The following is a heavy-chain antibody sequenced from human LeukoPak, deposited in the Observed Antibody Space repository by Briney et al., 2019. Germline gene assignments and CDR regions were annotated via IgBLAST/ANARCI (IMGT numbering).Heavy chain of an antibody. V-gene: IGHV1-69*13. J-gene: IGHJ6*04. CDR3: ARGSYYGSGIPATHYGMDV. Sequence: SVKVSCKASGGTFSSCAISWVRQAPGQGLEWMGGIIPIFGTANYAQKFQGRVTITADESTSTAYMELSSLRSEDTAVYYCARGSYYGSGIPATHYGMDVWGKGTTVTVSS. D-gene: IGHD3-10*01. CDR2: IIPIFGTA. CDR1: GGTFSSCA.